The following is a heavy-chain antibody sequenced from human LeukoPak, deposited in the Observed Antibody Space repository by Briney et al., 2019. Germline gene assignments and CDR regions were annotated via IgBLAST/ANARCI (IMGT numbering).Heavy chain of an antibody. D-gene: IGHD2-15*01. V-gene: IGHV3-66*01. CDR2: IYSGGST. CDR1: GFTFSSYA. Sequence: GGSLRLSCAASGFTFSSYAMSWVRQAPGKGLEWVSVIYSGGSTYYADSVKGRFTISRDNSKNTLYLQMNSLRAEDTAVYYCARVVVWSSLADYWGQGTLVTVSS. J-gene: IGHJ4*02. CDR3: ARVVVWSSLADY.